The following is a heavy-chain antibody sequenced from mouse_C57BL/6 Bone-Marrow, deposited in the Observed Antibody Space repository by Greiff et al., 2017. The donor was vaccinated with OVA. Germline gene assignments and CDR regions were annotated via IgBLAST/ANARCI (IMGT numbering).Heavy chain of an antibody. J-gene: IGHJ1*03. Sequence: QVQLQQSGPELVKPGASVKISCKASGYTFTDYYINWVKQRPGQGLEWIGWIFPGSGSTYYNEKFKGKATLTVDKSSSTSYMLLSSLTSEDSAVYFCARSTTVPCYWYFDVWGTGTTVTVSS. V-gene: IGHV1-75*01. CDR2: IFPGSGST. CDR1: GYTFTDYY. CDR3: ARSTTVPCYWYFDV. D-gene: IGHD1-1*01.